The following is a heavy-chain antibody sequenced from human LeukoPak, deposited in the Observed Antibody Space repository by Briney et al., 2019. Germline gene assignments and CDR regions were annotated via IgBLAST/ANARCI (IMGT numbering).Heavy chain of an antibody. CDR3: ARGGAAADNWSYDPVDY. D-gene: IGHD1-7*01. CDR1: GYTFTSYG. V-gene: IGHV1-18*01. Sequence: ASVKVSCKASGYTFTSYGISWVRQAPGQGLEWMGWISAYNGNTNYAQKLQGRVTMTTDTSTSTAYMELRSLRSDDTAVYYCARGGAAADNWSYDPVDYWGQGTLVTVSS. CDR2: ISAYNGNT. J-gene: IGHJ4*02.